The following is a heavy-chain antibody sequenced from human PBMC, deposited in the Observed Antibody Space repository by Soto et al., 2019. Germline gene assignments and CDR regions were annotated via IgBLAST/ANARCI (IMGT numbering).Heavy chain of an antibody. V-gene: IGHV3-74*01. CDR3: VRTSLVVAAATREDY. J-gene: IGHJ4*02. Sequence: PGGSLRLSCVASGFTFSASWMTWVRQAPGKGLEWVSNIKKDGSEKCYADSVKGRFTISRDNAKNTLYLQMNSLRAEDTAVYYCVRTSLVVAAATREDYWGQGTLVTVSS. CDR1: GFTFSASW. CDR2: IKKDGSEK. D-gene: IGHD2-15*01.